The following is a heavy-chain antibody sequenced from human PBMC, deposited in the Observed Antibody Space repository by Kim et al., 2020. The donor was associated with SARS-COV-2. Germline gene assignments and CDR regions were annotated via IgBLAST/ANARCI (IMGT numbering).Heavy chain of an antibody. J-gene: IGHJ4*02. D-gene: IGHD6-19*01. V-gene: IGHV3-21*01. Sequence: DSVKGRFTISRDNAKNSLYLQMNSLGAEDTAVYYCASLWRRSGWYKNVDYWGQGTLVTVSS. CDR3: ASLWRRSGWYKNVDY.